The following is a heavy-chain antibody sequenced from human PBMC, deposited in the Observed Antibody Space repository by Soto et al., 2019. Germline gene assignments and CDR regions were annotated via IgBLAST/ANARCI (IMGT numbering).Heavy chain of an antibody. D-gene: IGHD6-6*01. J-gene: IGHJ4*02. Sequence: PRGSLRLSCAASGFTFSSYAMSWVRQAPGKGLEWVSAISGSGGSTYYADSVKGRFTISRDNSKNTLYLQMNSLRAEDTAVYYCAKDPRSSSSGFGYWGQGTLVTVSS. V-gene: IGHV3-23*01. CDR3: AKDPRSSSSGFGY. CDR1: GFTFSSYA. CDR2: ISGSGGST.